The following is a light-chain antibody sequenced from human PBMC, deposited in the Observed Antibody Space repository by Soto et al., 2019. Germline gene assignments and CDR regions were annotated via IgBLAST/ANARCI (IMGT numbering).Light chain of an antibody. CDR2: GNN. J-gene: IGLJ2*01. CDR1: SSNIGAGYD. V-gene: IGLV1-40*01. CDR3: QSYDSSLRGLV. Sequence: QSVLTQPPSVSGAPGQRVTISCTGSSSNIGAGYDVHWYQQLPGTAPKLLMYGNNIRPSGVPDRFSDSKSGTSASLAITGLQAEDEAAYFCQSYDSSLRGLVFGGETKLTVL.